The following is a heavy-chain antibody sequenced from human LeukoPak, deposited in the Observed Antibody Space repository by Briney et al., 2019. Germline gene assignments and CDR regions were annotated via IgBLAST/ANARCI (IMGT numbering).Heavy chain of an antibody. CDR2: MNPNSGNT. V-gene: IGHV1-8*01. CDR1: GYTFTSYD. Sequence: ASVKVSCKASGYTFTSYDINWVRQATGQGLEWMGWMNPNSGNTGYAQKFQGRVAMTRNTSISTAYMELSSLRSEDTAVYYCARGFSSGYSSSWYYLTYGMDVWGQGTTVTVSS. CDR3: ARGFSSGYSSSWYYLTYGMDV. D-gene: IGHD6-13*01. J-gene: IGHJ6*02.